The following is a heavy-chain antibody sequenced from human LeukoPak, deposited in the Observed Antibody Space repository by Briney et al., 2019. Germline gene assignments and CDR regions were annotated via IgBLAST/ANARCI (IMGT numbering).Heavy chain of an antibody. D-gene: IGHD2-15*01. J-gene: IGHJ4*02. CDR2: IFSTGST. CDR3: VRDGYCSDGSCYPLGDY. V-gene: IGHV4-4*07. CDR1: GDSISSYY. Sequence: KPSETLSLTCSVSGDSISSYYWSWIRQPAGKGLEWIGRIFSTGSTNYNPSLKSRVSMSVDTSKNQFSLKLTSVTAADTAVYYCVRDGYCSDGSCYPLGDYWGQGTLVTVSS.